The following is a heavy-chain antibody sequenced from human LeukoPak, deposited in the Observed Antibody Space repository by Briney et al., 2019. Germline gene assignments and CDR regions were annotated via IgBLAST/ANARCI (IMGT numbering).Heavy chain of an antibody. CDR1: GFTFSSYA. CDR2: ISYDGSNK. J-gene: IGHJ4*02. CDR3: ANNYF. D-gene: IGHD5-24*01. Sequence: PGRSLRLSCAASGFTFSSYAMHWVRQAPGKGLEWVAVISYDGSNKYYADSAKGRFTISRDNSKNTLYLQMNSLRAEDTAVYYCANNYFWGQGTLVTDSS. V-gene: IGHV3-30-3*01.